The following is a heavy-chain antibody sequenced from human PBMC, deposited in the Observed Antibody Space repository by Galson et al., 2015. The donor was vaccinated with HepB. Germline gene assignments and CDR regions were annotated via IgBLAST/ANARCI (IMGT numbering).Heavy chain of an antibody. Sequence: SLRLSCAASGLTFSRYWMHWVRQAPGKGLVWVSRINRDGSSISYADSVKGRFTISRDNAKNTLYLQMNSLRAEDTAVYYCARGGVGMATNTGKYFYYWGQGTLATVSS. V-gene: IGHV3-74*01. CDR2: INRDGSSI. CDR3: ARGGVGMATNTGKYFYY. D-gene: IGHD5-24*01. CDR1: GLTFSRYW. J-gene: IGHJ4*01.